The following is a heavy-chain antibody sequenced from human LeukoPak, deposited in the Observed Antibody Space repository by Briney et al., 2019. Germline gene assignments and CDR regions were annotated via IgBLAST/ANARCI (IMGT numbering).Heavy chain of an antibody. CDR2: IYPGDSDP. D-gene: IGHD4-17*01. CDR1: GYSFTYYY. Sequence: GESLKISCKTSGYSFTYYYIAWVRQMPGKGLEWMGIIYPGDSDPRYSPSFQGQVTISADNSMKTAYLQWNSLQASDTAIYYCARATTPAGDGDWFDPWGQGTLVTVSS. J-gene: IGHJ5*02. V-gene: IGHV5-51*01. CDR3: ARATTPAGDGDWFDP.